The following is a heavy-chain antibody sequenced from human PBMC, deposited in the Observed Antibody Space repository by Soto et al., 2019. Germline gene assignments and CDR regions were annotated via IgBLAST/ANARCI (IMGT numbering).Heavy chain of an antibody. V-gene: IGHV4-59*01. CDR2: VYFNGNT. D-gene: IGHD3-16*01. CDR3: ASVTFGGIVLAH. Sequence: SETLSLTCTVSAASFSKYYWTWIHQPPGKGLEWIGYVYFNGNTNYNPSLKRRVSITVDTSKKQISLTLNSVTAADTAVYYCASVTFGGIVLAHWGQGTRVTVSS. CDR1: AASFSKYY. J-gene: IGHJ4*01.